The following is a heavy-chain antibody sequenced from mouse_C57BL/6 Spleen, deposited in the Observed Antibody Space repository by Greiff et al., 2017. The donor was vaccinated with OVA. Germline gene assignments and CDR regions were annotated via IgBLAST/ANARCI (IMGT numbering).Heavy chain of an antibody. CDR2: ISDGGGYT. CDR3: ARESSGFLFAY. Sequence: EVQLVESGGGLVKPGGSLKLSCAASGFTFSSYAMSWVRQTPEKRLEWVATISDGGGYTYYPDNVKGRFTISRDNAKNNLYLQMSHLKSEDTSMYYCARESSGFLFAYWGQGTLVTVSA. CDR1: GFTFSSYA. V-gene: IGHV5-4*01. D-gene: IGHD3-2*02. J-gene: IGHJ3*01.